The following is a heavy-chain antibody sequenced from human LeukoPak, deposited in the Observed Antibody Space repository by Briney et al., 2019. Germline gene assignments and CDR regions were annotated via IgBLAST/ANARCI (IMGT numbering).Heavy chain of an antibody. CDR2: IYYSGST. J-gene: IGHJ4*02. D-gene: IGHD3-9*01. Sequence: KPSETLSLTCTVSGGSISSRNYYWGWIRQPPGKGLQWIGSIYYSGSTYYKASLKSRVTISVDTSKNQFSLKLSSVTAADTAVYYCARTLNNILTGYYADRFDSWGQGTLVTVSS. V-gene: IGHV4-39*07. CDR1: GGSISSRNYY. CDR3: ARTLNNILTGYYADRFDS.